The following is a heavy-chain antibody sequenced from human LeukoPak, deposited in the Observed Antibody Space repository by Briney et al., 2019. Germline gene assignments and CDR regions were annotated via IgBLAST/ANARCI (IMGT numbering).Heavy chain of an antibody. J-gene: IGHJ4*02. D-gene: IGHD4-23*01. CDR3: ARDAGYGGNSDY. Sequence: GGSLRLSCAASGFTFNMYWMTWVRQAPGKGLESVAYINKDGSDKYYVGSVKGRFTVSRDNAKNSLYLQMNGLRAEDTAVYYCARDAGYGGNSDYWGQGTLVTVSS. CDR1: GFTFNMYW. CDR2: INKDGSDK. V-gene: IGHV3-7*01.